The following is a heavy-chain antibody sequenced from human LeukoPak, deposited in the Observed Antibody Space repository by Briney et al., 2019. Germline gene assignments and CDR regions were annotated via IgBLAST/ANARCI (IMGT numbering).Heavy chain of an antibody. CDR3: ARVLLRGHGPWFAP. V-gene: IGHV4-59*01. Sequence: PSETLSLTCTVSGGSISSYYWSWIRQPPGKGLEWIGYIYYSGSTNYNPSLKSRVTISVDTSKNQFSLKLSSVTAADTAVYYCARVLLRGHGPWFAPGGQGTLVTVSS. D-gene: IGHD4-17*01. CDR2: IYYSGST. CDR1: GGSISSYY. J-gene: IGHJ5*02.